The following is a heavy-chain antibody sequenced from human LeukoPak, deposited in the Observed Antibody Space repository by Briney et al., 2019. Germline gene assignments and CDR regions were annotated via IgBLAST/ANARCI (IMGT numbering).Heavy chain of an antibody. CDR1: GGSISSYY. V-gene: IGHV4-59*01. CDR2: IYYSGST. CDR3: ARRVVVTPGDWFDP. D-gene: IGHD2-21*02. Sequence: PSETLSLTCTVSGGSISSYYWSWIRQPPGKGLEWIGYIYYSGSTNYNPSLKSRVTISVDTSKNQLSLKLSSVTAADTAVYYCARRVVVTPGDWFDPWGQGTLVTVSS. J-gene: IGHJ5*02.